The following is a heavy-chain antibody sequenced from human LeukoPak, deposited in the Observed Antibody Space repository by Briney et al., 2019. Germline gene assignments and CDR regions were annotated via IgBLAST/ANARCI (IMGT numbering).Heavy chain of an antibody. J-gene: IGHJ1*01. CDR2: IRTYDDNA. V-gene: IGHV1-18*01. CDR3: ARDRRLRFLEWSSIGYFQH. D-gene: IGHD3-3*01. Sequence: GASVKVSCKASGYTFTSYGIIWVRQAPGQGLEWMGGIRTYDDNANYAERLQGRVPMTTDTSTSTAYMELRSLRSDDTAVYYCARDRRLRFLEWSSIGYFQHWGQGTLVTVSS. CDR1: GYTFTSYG.